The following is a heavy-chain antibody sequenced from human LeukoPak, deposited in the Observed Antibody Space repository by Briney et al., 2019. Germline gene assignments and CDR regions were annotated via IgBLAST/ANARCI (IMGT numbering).Heavy chain of an antibody. Sequence: GGSLRLSCAASGFTFSSYAMSWVRQAPGKGLEWVSVIYSGGSTYYADSVKGRFTISRDNSKNTLYLQMNSLRAEDTAVYYCARGRDYGGNSTGFDYWGQGTLVTVSS. V-gene: IGHV3-53*01. D-gene: IGHD4-23*01. CDR1: GFTFSSYA. J-gene: IGHJ4*02. CDR2: IYSGGST. CDR3: ARGRDYGGNSTGFDY.